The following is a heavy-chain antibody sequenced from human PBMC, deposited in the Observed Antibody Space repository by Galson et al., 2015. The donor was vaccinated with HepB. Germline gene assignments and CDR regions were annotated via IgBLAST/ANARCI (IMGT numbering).Heavy chain of an antibody. CDR2: INHSGST. V-gene: IGHV4-34*01. Sequence: ETLSLTCVVSGGSLGGYYWSWIRQAPGKGLEWIGEINHSGSTNYNPSLEGRLTISIDTSKNQFSLRLNSVTAADTAIYYCARMYYDVLTADPGGGYWGQGTLVTVSS. CDR1: GGSLGGYY. J-gene: IGHJ4*02. D-gene: IGHD3-9*01. CDR3: ARMYYDVLTADPGGGY.